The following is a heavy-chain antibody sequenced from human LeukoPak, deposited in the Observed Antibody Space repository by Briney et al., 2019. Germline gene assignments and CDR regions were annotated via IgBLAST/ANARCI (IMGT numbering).Heavy chain of an antibody. CDR2: MSYDGTNK. CDR1: GFTFSSYA. CDR3: ARGYYFNRLDY. J-gene: IGHJ4*02. D-gene: IGHD3-10*01. V-gene: IGHV3-30-3*01. Sequence: GSLRLSCAASGFTFSSYAMHWVRQAPGKGLEWVAIMSYDGTNKYYVDSVKGRFTISRDNSKNTLYLQMNSLRAEDTAVYYCARGYYFNRLDYWGQGTLVTVSS.